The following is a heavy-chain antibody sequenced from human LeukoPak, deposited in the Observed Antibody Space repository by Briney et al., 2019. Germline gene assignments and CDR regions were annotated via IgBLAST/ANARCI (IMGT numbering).Heavy chain of an antibody. CDR3: ARYYYGSGSYYRLGFYDY. V-gene: IGHV4-34*01. D-gene: IGHD3-10*01. CDR1: GVSFSGYY. J-gene: IGHJ4*02. CDR2: ITHSGST. Sequence: SETLSLTCAVYGVSFSGYYWSWIRQPPGKGLGWIGEITHSGSTNYNPSLKGRDTISVDTCKNQFSLKLSSVPAARPAVYYCARYYYGSGSYYRLGFYDYWRQGTLVSVSS.